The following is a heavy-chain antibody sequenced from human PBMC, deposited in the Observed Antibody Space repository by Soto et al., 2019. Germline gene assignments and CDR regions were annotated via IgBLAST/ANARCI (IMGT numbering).Heavy chain of an antibody. CDR1: GYTFTSYD. Sequence: ASVEVSCKASGYTFTSYDMKWVRQATGQGLEWMGWMNPNSGNTGYAQKFQGRVTITRNTSISTAYMELSSLRSEDTAVYYCAITHLRFGEHHYWRQGTLVTVSS. V-gene: IGHV1-8*01. D-gene: IGHD3-10*01. J-gene: IGHJ4*02. CDR2: MNPNSGNT. CDR3: AITHLRFGEHHY.